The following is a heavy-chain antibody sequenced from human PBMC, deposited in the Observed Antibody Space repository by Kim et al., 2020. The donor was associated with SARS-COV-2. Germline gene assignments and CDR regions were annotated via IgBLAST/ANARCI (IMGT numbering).Heavy chain of an antibody. CDR3: ARTLWFGELYFDY. Sequence: YADAGKGRFTIYRDNAKNSLYLKMNSLRAEDTAVYYCARTLWFGELYFDYWGQGTLVTVSS. J-gene: IGHJ4*02. D-gene: IGHD3-10*01. V-gene: IGHV3-11*04.